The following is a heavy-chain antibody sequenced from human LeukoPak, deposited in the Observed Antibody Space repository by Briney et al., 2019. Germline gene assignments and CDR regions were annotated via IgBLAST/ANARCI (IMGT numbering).Heavy chain of an antibody. CDR3: ARDNQPFDY. Sequence: PSETLSLTCTVSGGSISSYYWSWIRQPPGKGLEWIGYIYYSGSTNYNPSLKSRVTISVDTSKNQFSLKLSSVTAADTAVYYCARDNQPFDYWGQGTLVTVSS. CDR2: IYYSGST. D-gene: IGHD2-2*01. V-gene: IGHV4-59*12. CDR1: GGSISSYY. J-gene: IGHJ4*02.